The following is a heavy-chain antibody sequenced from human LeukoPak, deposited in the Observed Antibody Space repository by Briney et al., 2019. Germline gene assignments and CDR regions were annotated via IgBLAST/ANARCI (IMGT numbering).Heavy chain of an antibody. V-gene: IGHV4-34*01. D-gene: IGHD1-26*01. CDR1: GGSFSGYY. CDR3: ARPRYSGSSDAFDI. CDR2: INHSGST. Sequence: SETLSLTCAVYGGSFSGYYWSWIRQPPGKGLEWIGEINHSGSTNYNPSLKSRVTISVDTSKNQFSLKLSSVTAADTAVYYCARPRYSGSSDAFDIWGQGTMVTVSS. J-gene: IGHJ3*02.